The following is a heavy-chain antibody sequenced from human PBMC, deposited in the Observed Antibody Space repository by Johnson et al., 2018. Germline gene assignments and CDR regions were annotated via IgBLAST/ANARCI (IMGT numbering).Heavy chain of an antibody. CDR1: GFTFGDYA. CDR2: ITWYGDTK. D-gene: IGHD2-2*01. CDR3: AKAVGSSATYYMDV. J-gene: IGHJ6*03. Sequence: VQLVQAGGAVVRPGGSLRLSCAASGFTFGDYAMHWVRQASGKGPEWISLITWYGDTKYSADSVKGRFTISRDNSKNSLYLQMNSLRIEDTALYYCAKAVGSSATYYMDVWGKGTTVTVSS. V-gene: IGHV3-43D*03.